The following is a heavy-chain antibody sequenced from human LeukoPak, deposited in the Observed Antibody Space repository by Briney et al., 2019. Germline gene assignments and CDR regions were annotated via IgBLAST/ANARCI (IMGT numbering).Heavy chain of an antibody. D-gene: IGHD5-18*01. CDR2: SYTSGST. CDR3: ARLNVDTAMVSIWFDP. V-gene: IGHV4-4*07. Sequence: SETLSLTCTVSGGFISSDYWSWIRPPAGKGLEWIGLSYTSGSTNYNASLKSRVTMSVDTSKNQFSLKLSSVTAADTAVYYCARLNVDTAMVSIWFDPWGQGTLVTVSS. J-gene: IGHJ5*02. CDR1: GGFISSDY.